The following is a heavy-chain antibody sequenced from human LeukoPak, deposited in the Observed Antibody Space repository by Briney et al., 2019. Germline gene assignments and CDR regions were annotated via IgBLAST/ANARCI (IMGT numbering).Heavy chain of an antibody. V-gene: IGHV4-39*07. J-gene: IGHJ4*02. CDR1: GGSISSSSYY. CDR3: ARGNSNRDGRRVRFDY. D-gene: IGHD4-11*01. Sequence: SETLSLTCTVSGGSISSSSYYWGWIRQPPGKGLEWIGSIYYSGSTYYNPSLKSRVTISVDTSKNQFSLKLSSVTAADTAVYYCARGNSNRDGRRVRFDYWGQGTLVTVSS. CDR2: IYYSGST.